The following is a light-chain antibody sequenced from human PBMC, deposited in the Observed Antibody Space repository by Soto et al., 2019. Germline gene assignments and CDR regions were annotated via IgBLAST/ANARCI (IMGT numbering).Light chain of an antibody. J-gene: IGKJ4*01. CDR1: QDISNY. CDR3: QQYDNLLT. CDR2: DAS. V-gene: IGKV1-33*01. Sequence: DIQMTQSPSSLSASVGDRVTITCQASQDISNYLNWYQQKPGKAPKLLIYDASNLETGVPSRFSGSGSGTDFTFTINSLQPEDIATYYCQQYDNLLTFGGGTTVEI.